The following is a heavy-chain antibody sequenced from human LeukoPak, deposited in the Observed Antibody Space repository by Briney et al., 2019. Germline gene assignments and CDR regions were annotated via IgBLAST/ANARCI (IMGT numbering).Heavy chain of an antibody. CDR2: ITSSSTYI. Sequence: GGSLRLSCAASAFTFSNYNMNWVRQAPGKGLEWVSSITSSSTYIYYADSVKGRFTISRGNAKNSLYLQMNSLRAEDTALYYCARGPPFYYDSSGWVDYWGQGTLVTVSS. D-gene: IGHD3-22*01. CDR3: ARGPPFYYDSSGWVDY. CDR1: AFTFSNYN. J-gene: IGHJ4*02. V-gene: IGHV3-21*04.